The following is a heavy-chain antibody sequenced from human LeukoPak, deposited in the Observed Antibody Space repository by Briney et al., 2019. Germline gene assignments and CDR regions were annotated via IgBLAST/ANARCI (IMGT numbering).Heavy chain of an antibody. CDR2: MNPNSGNT. V-gene: IGHV1-8*01. J-gene: IGHJ5*02. CDR3: ARGFIAAAGGFDP. CDR1: GYTFTSYD. Sequence: ASVKVSCKASGYTFTSYDINWVRQATGQGLEWMGWMNPNSGNTGYAQRFQGRVTMTRNTSISTAYMELSSLRSADTAVYYCARGFIAAAGGFDPWGQGTLVTVSS. D-gene: IGHD6-13*01.